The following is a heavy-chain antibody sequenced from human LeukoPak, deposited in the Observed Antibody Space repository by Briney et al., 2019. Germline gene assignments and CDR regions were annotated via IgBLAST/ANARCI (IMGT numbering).Heavy chain of an antibody. CDR1: GFTFSSYG. V-gene: IGHV3-30*18. CDR2: ISYDGSNK. CDR3: AKDTNYDSSGYYDY. Sequence: GGSLRLSCAASGFTFSSYGMHWVRQAPGKGLEWVAVISYDGSNKYYADSVKGRFTISRDNSKNTLYLQMNSLRAEDTAVYYCAKDTNYDSSGYYDYWGQGTLVTVSS. D-gene: IGHD3-22*01. J-gene: IGHJ4*02.